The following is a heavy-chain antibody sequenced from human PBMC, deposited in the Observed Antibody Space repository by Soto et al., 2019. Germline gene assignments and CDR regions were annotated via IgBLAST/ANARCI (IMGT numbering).Heavy chain of an antibody. CDR1: GFTFSSYA. CDR2: ISYDGSKK. J-gene: IGHJ6*02. CDR3: ARDRVAARYYYYYGMDV. D-gene: IGHD6-6*01. V-gene: IGHV3-30-3*01. Sequence: QVQLVESGGGVVQPGRSLRLSCAASGFTFSSYAMHWVRQAPGKGLEWVAVISYDGSKKYYADSVKGRFTISRDNSKNTLYLQMNSLRAEDTAVYYCARDRVAARYYYYYGMDVWGQGTTVTVSS.